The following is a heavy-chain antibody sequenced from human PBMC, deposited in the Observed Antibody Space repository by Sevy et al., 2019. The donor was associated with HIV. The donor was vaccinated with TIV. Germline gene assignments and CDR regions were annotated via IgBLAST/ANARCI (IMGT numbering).Heavy chain of an antibody. CDR2: MNPNRGNT. D-gene: IGHD3-22*01. CDR1: GYTFTTYD. J-gene: IGHJ4*02. V-gene: IGHV1-8*01. CDR3: ARIDSSGYMGNFDY. Sequence: ASVKVSCKSSGYTFTTYDINWVRQATGQGLKWMGWMNPNRGNTGFAQKFQGRVTMTSNTSISTAYMELSSLRSEDTAVYYCARIDSSGYMGNFDYWGQGTLVTVSS.